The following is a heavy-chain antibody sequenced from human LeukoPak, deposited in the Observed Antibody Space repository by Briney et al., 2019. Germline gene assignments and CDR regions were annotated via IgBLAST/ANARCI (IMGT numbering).Heavy chain of an antibody. CDR2: IYHSGST. J-gene: IGHJ4*02. Sequence: SETLSLTCSVSGGSISSGGYSWSWIRQPPGKGLEWIGYIYHSGSTYYNPSLKSRVTISVDRSKNQFSLKLSSVTAADTAVYYCARGHHYYDSSGYSVLLYYFDYWGQGTLVTVSS. CDR1: GGSISSGGYS. CDR3: ARGHHYYDSSGYSVLLYYFDY. V-gene: IGHV4-30-2*01. D-gene: IGHD3-22*01.